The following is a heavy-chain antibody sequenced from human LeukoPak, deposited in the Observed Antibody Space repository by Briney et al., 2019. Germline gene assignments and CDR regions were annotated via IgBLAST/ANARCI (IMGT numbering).Heavy chain of an antibody. D-gene: IGHD3-10*01. Sequence: GGSLRLSCAASGFTFSNYAMSWVRQAPGKGLEWVSTISGSGGSTYYADSVKGRFTISRDNSKNTLYLQMNSLRAEDTAVYYCAKDPRITMVRGAHPFDRRGQGTLVTVSS. J-gene: IGHJ4*02. CDR3: AKDPRITMVRGAHPFDR. CDR2: ISGSGGST. V-gene: IGHV3-23*01. CDR1: GFTFSNYA.